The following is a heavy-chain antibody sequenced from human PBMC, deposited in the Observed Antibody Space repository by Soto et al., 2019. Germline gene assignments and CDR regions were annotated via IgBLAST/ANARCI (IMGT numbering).Heavy chain of an antibody. Sequence: QITLKESGPTLVKPTQTLTLTCTFSGFSLSTSGVGVAWIRQPPGKALESLALIYWDDDKRYSPSLKSRPTLRKANSKTQVVLTMNNVDPADTATYYCAHIPNYYQYSWFDPWGEGTLVTVSS. CDR1: GFSLSTSGVG. V-gene: IGHV2-5*02. CDR3: AHIPNYYQYSWFDP. D-gene: IGHD3-10*01. CDR2: IYWDDDK. J-gene: IGHJ5*02.